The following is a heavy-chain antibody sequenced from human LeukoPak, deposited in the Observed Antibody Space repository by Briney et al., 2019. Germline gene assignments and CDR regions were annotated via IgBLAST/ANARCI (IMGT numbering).Heavy chain of an antibody. Sequence: SETLSLTCTVSGYSISSGYYWGWIRQPPGKGLEWIGSIYHSGSTYYNPSLKSRVTISVDTSKNQFSLKLSSVTAADTAVYYCARGLRWYPYYSYWGQGTLVTVSS. CDR3: ARGLRWYPYYSY. V-gene: IGHV4-38-2*02. CDR1: GYSISSGYY. CDR2: IYHSGST. J-gene: IGHJ4*02. D-gene: IGHD4-23*01.